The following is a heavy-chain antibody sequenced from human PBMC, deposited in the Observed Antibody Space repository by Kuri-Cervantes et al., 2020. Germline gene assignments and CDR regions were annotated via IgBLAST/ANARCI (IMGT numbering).Heavy chain of an antibody. CDR3: AAAVLRYFDWPFDY. CDR2: IVVGSGNT. Sequence: SVKVSCKASGFTFTSSAVQWVRQARGQRLEWIGWIVVGSGNTNYEQKFQERGTITRDMSTSTAYMELSSLRSEDTAVYYCAAAVLRYFDWPFDYWGQGTLVTVSS. J-gene: IGHJ4*02. D-gene: IGHD3-9*01. V-gene: IGHV1-58*01. CDR1: GFTFTSSA.